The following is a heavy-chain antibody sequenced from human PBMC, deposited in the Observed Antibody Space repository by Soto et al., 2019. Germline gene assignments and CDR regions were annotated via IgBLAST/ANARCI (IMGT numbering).Heavy chain of an antibody. CDR2: ISAYNGNT. J-gene: IGHJ4*02. V-gene: IGHV1-18*01. CDR1: GYTFTSYG. D-gene: IGHD3-10*01. Sequence: QVQLVQSGAEVKKPGASVKVSCKASGYTFTSYGISWVRQAPGQGLEWMGWISAYNGNTNYAQKLQGRVTMTTDTATSTAYMELRSLRSDDTAVYYCARAGPGYHGSGSDYNEAVDYWGQGTLVTVSS. CDR3: ARAGPGYHGSGSDYNEAVDY.